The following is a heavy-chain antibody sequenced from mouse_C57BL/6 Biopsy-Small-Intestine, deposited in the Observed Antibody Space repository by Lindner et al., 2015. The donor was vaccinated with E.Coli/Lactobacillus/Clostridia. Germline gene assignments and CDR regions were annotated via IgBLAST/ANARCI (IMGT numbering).Heavy chain of an antibody. V-gene: IGHV1-7*01. CDR3: ARGVSSFDY. Sequence: SVKVSCKASGYTFTSYGISWVRQAPGQGLGWMGWISTYNGNTKYAQKFQGRVTMPTDTSTSTVYMELRSLISDDTAVYYCARGVSSFDYWGQGTLVTVSS. CDR2: ISTYNGNT. J-gene: IGHJ4*01. CDR1: GYTFTSYG.